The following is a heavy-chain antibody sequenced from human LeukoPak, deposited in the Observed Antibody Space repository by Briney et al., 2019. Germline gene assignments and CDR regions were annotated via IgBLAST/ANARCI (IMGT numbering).Heavy chain of an antibody. CDR2: ISGSGGST. Sequence: PGGSLRLSCAASGFTFSSYAMSWVRQAPGKGLEWVSAISGSGGSTYYADSVKGRFTTSRDNSKNTLYLQMNSLRAEDTAVYYCAKSAYYCTNGVCYRHFDYWGQGTLVTVSS. CDR1: GFTFSSYA. D-gene: IGHD2-8*01. V-gene: IGHV3-23*01. CDR3: AKSAYYCTNGVCYRHFDY. J-gene: IGHJ4*02.